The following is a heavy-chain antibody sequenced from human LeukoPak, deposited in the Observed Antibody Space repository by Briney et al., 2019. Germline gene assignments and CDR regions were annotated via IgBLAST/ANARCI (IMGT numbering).Heavy chain of an antibody. CDR1: GFTFRSHA. D-gene: IGHD3-10*01. V-gene: IGHV3-23*01. CDR3: AMMAGVRGVMDY. Sequence: KAGGSLRLSCVGSGFTFRSHAMSWVRQAPEKGLEFVSGIYENGGTTYYADSVKGRFSISRDNSKNTLYLQMNSLRAEDTAVYYCAMMAGVRGVMDYWGQGTLVTVSS. CDR2: IYENGGTT. J-gene: IGHJ4*02.